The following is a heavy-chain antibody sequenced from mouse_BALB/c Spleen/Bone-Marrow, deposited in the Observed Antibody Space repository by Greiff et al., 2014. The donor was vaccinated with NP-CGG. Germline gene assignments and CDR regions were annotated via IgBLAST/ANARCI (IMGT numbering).Heavy chain of an antibody. Sequence: VQLQQSGAELVKPGASVKLSCTASGFNIKDTYMHWVKQRPEQGLEWIGRIDPANGNTKYDPKFQGKATITADTSSNTAYLQLSSLTSEDTAVYYCARERDYDYAYAMDYWGQGTSVPVSS. CDR3: ARERDYDYAYAMDY. J-gene: IGHJ4*01. CDR1: GFNIKDTY. CDR2: IDPANGNT. D-gene: IGHD2-4*01. V-gene: IGHV14-3*02.